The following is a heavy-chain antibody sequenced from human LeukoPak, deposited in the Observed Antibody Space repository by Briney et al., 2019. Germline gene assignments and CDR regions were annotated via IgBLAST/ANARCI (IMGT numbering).Heavy chain of an antibody. CDR2: IYPGDSDT. CDR3: ARQIAVAAPGGDWFDP. V-gene: IGHV5-51*01. J-gene: IGHJ5*02. CDR1: GYSFTSYW. Sequence: GESLKISCKGSGYSFTSYWIGWVRQMPGKGLEWMGIIYPGDSDTRYSPSSQGQVTISADKSISTAYLQWSSLKASDTAMYYCARQIAVAAPGGDWFDPWGQGTLVTVSS. D-gene: IGHD6-19*01.